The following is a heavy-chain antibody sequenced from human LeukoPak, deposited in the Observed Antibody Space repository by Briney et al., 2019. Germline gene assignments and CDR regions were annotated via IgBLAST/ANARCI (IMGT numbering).Heavy chain of an antibody. CDR2: ISNNGYIT. CDR3: VKAGVEDDWYFDL. CDR1: GFIFSTYA. D-gene: IGHD3-3*01. V-gene: IGHV3-64D*06. Sequence: GGSLRLSCSASGFIFSTYAMHWVRQAPGKGLEYVSAISNNGYITYYADSVKGRYTISRDNSKKTLFLQMSSLRAEDTAVYFCVKAGVEDDWYFDLWGRGTLVTVSS. J-gene: IGHJ2*01.